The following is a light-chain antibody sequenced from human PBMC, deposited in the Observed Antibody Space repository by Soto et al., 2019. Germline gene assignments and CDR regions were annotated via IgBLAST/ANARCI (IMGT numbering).Light chain of an antibody. CDR3: QQTYSTPDT. CDR1: QTINRN. J-gene: IGKJ2*01. Sequence: DIQMTQSPSSLSASVGDRVTITCRASQTINRNLNWYQQKPGKAPKLLIYGASILQSGVPPSFSGSGSWTDFTLTISSLQPEDFATYYCQQTYSTPDTFGQGTKLEIK. CDR2: GAS. V-gene: IGKV1-39*01.